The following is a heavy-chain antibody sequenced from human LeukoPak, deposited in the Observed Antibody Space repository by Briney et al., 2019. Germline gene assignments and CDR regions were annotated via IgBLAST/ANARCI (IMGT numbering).Heavy chain of an antibody. D-gene: IGHD6-13*01. CDR1: GFTFSSYW. J-gene: IGHJ3*02. V-gene: IGHV3-7*01. CDR3: VRGGIASAFNI. CDR2: IKQDGSEK. Sequence: GGSLRLSCAASGFTFSSYWMSWVRQAPGKELEWVANIKQDGSEKYYVDSVKGRFTISRDNARNTLYLQMNSLRAEDTAVYYCVRGGIASAFNIWGQGTMVTVSS.